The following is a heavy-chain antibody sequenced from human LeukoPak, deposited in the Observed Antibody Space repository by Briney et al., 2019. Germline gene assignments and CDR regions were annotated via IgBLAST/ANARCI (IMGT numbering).Heavy chain of an antibody. D-gene: IGHD3-10*01. CDR3: ARDYHGSGSSYYFDY. Sequence: ASVKVSCKASGYTFTGYYMHWVRQAPGQGLEWMGWINPNSGGTNYAQKFQGRVTMTRDTSISTAYMELSRLRSDDTAVYYCARDYHGSGSSYYFDYWGQGTLVTVSS. J-gene: IGHJ4*02. CDR2: INPNSGGT. CDR1: GYTFTGYY. V-gene: IGHV1-2*02.